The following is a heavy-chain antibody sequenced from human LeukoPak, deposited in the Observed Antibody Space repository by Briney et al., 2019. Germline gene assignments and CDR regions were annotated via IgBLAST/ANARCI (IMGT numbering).Heavy chain of an antibody. J-gene: IGHJ3*02. CDR2: INPSGGST. D-gene: IGHD4-17*01. V-gene: IGHV1-46*01. CDR3: ASSPGDYGDKGCSAKVPHDAFDI. Sequence: SVKVSCKASGYTFTSYYMHWVRQAPGQGLEWMGIINPSGGSTSYAQKFQGRVTMTRDMSTRTVYMERSSLRSEDTALYYRASSPGDYGDKGCSAKVPHDAFDIWGQGTMVTVSS. CDR1: GYTFTSYY.